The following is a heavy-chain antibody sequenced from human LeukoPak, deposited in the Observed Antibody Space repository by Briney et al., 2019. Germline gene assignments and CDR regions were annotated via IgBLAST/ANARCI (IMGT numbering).Heavy chain of an antibody. D-gene: IGHD1-26*01. CDR2: ISAYNGNT. Sequence: GASVKVSCKASGYTFTSYGISWVRQAPGQGLEWMGWISAYNGNTNYAQKLQGRVTMTTDTSTSTAYMELRSLGSDDTAVYYCARDPKRHIVGAIDYWGQGTLVTVSS. J-gene: IGHJ4*02. CDR3: ARDPKRHIVGAIDY. V-gene: IGHV1-18*01. CDR1: GYTFTSYG.